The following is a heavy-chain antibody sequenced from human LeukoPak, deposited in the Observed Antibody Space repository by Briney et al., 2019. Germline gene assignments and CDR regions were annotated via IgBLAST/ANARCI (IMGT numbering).Heavy chain of an antibody. CDR3: ARDSPLVATIQPIFDY. CDR2: ISSSSSYI. Sequence: GGSLRLSCAASGFTFSSYSMNWVRQAPGKGLEWVSSISSSSSYIYYADSVKGRFTISRDNSKNTLYLQMNGLRAEDTAVYYCARDSPLVATIQPIFDYWGQGTLVTVSS. V-gene: IGHV3-21*01. D-gene: IGHD5-12*01. J-gene: IGHJ4*02. CDR1: GFTFSSYS.